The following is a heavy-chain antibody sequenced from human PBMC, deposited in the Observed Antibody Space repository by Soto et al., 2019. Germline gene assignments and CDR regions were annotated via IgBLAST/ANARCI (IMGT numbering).Heavy chain of an antibody. CDR3: ARDYYDSSGYGWWDY. V-gene: IGHV3-21*01. Sequence: PGGSLRLSCAASGFTFSSYSMNWVRQAPGKGLEWVSSISSSSSYIYYADSVKGRFTISRDNAKNSLYLQMNSLRAEDTAVYYCARDYYDSSGYGWWDYWGQGTLVTVSS. CDR1: GFTFSSYS. D-gene: IGHD3-22*01. CDR2: ISSSSSYI. J-gene: IGHJ4*02.